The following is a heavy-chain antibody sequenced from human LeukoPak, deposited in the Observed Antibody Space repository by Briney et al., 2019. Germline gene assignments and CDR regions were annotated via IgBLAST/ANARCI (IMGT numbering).Heavy chain of an antibody. Sequence: GGSLRLSCAASGFTFSSYSMNWVRQAPGKGLEWVSSISSSSSYIYYADSVKGRFTISRDNAKNSLYLQMNSLRAEDTAVYYCARDLALYSSGFGNYWGQGTLVTASS. CDR1: GFTFSSYS. CDR3: ARDLALYSSGFGNY. CDR2: ISSSSSYI. D-gene: IGHD6-19*01. J-gene: IGHJ4*02. V-gene: IGHV3-21*01.